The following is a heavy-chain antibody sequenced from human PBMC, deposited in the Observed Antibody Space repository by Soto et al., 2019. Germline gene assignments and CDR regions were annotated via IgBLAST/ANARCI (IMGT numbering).Heavy chain of an antibody. J-gene: IGHJ4*02. V-gene: IGHV3-33*01. D-gene: IGHD6-19*01. Sequence: QPGGSLRLSCAASGFTFSSYGMHWVRQAPGKGLEWVAVIWYDGSNKYYADSVKGRFTISRDNSKNTLYLQMNSLRAEDTAVYYCARDRRIAVAGTDYWGQGTLVTVSS. CDR1: GFTFSSYG. CDR3: ARDRRIAVAGTDY. CDR2: IWYDGSNK.